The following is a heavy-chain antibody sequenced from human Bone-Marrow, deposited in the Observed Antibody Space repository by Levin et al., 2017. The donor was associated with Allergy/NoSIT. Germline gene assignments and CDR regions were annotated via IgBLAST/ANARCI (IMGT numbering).Heavy chain of an antibody. CDR3: ARASKGFGEFYFDY. V-gene: IGHV1-2*02. CDR2: INPNSGGT. D-gene: IGHD3-10*01. J-gene: IGHJ4*02. Sequence: ASVKVSCKASGYTFTGYYMHWVRQAPGQGLEWMGWINPNSGGTNYAQKFQGRVTMTRDTSISTAYMELSRLRSDDTAVYYCARASKGFGEFYFDYWGQGTLVTVSS. CDR1: GYTFTGYY.